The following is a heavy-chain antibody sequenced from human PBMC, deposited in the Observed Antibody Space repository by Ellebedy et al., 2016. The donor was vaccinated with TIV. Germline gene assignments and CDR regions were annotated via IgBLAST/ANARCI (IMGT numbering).Heavy chain of an antibody. J-gene: IGHJ4*02. Sequence: AASVKVSCKASGYIFTSQFMHWVRQAPGQGLEWMGIINPSGGSTSYPQKFQGRVTMTRDTSTSTLYMELNNLKSEDTAIYYCARGQSAWPYYLDNWGQGTPVTVSS. CDR1: GYIFTSQF. CDR2: INPSGGST. V-gene: IGHV1-46*01. CDR3: ARGQSAWPYYLDN.